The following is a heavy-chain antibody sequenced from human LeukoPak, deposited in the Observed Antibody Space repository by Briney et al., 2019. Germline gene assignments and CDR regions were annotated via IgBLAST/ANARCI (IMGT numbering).Heavy chain of an antibody. CDR1: GYTFTSYG. CDR3: ARDHPPRYSSSGAFDI. D-gene: IGHD6-6*01. V-gene: IGHV1-18*01. J-gene: IGHJ3*02. Sequence: ASVKVSCKASGYTFTSYGISWVRQAPGQGLEWMGWISAYNGNTNYAQKLQGRVTMTTDTSTSTAYMELRSLRSDDTAVYYCARDHPPRYSSSGAFDIWGQGTTVTVSS. CDR2: ISAYNGNT.